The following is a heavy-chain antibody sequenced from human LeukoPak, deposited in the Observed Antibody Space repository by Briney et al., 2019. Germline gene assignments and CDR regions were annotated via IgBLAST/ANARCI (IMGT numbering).Heavy chain of an antibody. Sequence: GGSLRLSCSASGFIFASYGMNWVRHAPGSGLQWVAYISAGSSNTFYADSVKGRFTISRDDADNFLHLQMNSLSAEDTAVYYCARSAVQANTPFYFDFWGQGALVTLSS. D-gene: IGHD1-26*01. CDR1: GFIFASYG. CDR3: ARSAVQANTPFYFDF. V-gene: IGHV3-48*01. CDR2: ISAGSSNT. J-gene: IGHJ4*02.